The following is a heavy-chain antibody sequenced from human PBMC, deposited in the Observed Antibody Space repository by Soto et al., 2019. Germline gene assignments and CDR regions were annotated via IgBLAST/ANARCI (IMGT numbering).Heavy chain of an antibody. CDR1: GGSVSSGSYY. J-gene: IGHJ6*02. CDR2: IYYSGST. CDR3: ARALWFGELPPNGLYGMDV. Sequence: QVQLQESGPGLVKPSETLSLTCTVSGGSVSSGSYYWSWIRQPPGKGLEWIGYIYYSGSTNYNHSLKSRVTISVDTSKNQFSLKLSAVTAADTAVYYCARALWFGELPPNGLYGMDVWGQGTTVTVSS. D-gene: IGHD3-10*01. V-gene: IGHV4-61*01.